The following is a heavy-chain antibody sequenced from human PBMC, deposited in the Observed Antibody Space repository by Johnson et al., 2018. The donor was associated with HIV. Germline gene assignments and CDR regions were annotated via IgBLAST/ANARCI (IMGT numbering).Heavy chain of an antibody. J-gene: IGHJ3*02. CDR3: AKDVGMGATYINVRCAFDK. CDR1: GFTFDDYA. CDR2: ISWNSGSI. V-gene: IGHV3-9*01. Sequence: VQLVESGGGLVQPGRSLRLSCAASGFTFDDYAMHWVRQAPGKGLEWVSGISWNSGSIGYADSVKGRFTISRDNTKNSLYLQMNSVRDDDTAVYYCAKDVGMGATYINVRCAFDKWGQGTMVTVSS. D-gene: IGHD1-26*01.